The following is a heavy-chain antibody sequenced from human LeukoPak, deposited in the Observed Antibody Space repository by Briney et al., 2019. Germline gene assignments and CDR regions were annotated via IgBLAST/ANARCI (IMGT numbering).Heavy chain of an antibody. Sequence: SVKVSCKASGFTFTSSAAQWVRQARGQRLEWIGWIVVGSGNTNYAQKFQERVTITRDMSTSTAYMELSSLRSEDTAVYYCAAGRERELGYWGQGTLVTVSS. J-gene: IGHJ4*02. CDR1: GFTFTSSA. CDR2: IVVGSGNT. CDR3: AAGRERELGY. V-gene: IGHV1-58*01. D-gene: IGHD1-1*01.